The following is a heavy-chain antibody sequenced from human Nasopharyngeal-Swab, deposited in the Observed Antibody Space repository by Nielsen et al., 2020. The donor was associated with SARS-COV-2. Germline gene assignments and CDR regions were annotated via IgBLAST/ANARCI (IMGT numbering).Heavy chain of an antibody. J-gene: IGHJ4*02. CDR3: ARRAVSPEFYFDY. V-gene: IGHV4-39*01. D-gene: IGHD4-11*01. CDR2: IDDSGTT. Sequence: RQAPGKGLEWIGNIDDSGTTFYSPSLKTQVTLSVDTSQNQFSLNLISVTAADTAVYYCARRAVSPEFYFDYWGQGALVTVSS.